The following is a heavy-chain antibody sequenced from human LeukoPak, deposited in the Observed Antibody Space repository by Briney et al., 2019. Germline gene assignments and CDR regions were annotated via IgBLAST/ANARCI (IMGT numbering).Heavy chain of an antibody. V-gene: IGHV4-4*09. Sequence: PSETLSLTCAVSGVSMNNNYWAWIRQSPGGKLEWIGYMSFSGSATYNPSLNSRVSISVDSSKNQFSLDLTSLTAADTAVYYCERGDDLLPGSYDWFNPWGQATLVIVSP. D-gene: IGHD3-9*01. CDR3: ERGDDLLPGSYDWFNP. CDR2: MSFSGSA. CDR1: GVSMNNNY. J-gene: IGHJ5*02.